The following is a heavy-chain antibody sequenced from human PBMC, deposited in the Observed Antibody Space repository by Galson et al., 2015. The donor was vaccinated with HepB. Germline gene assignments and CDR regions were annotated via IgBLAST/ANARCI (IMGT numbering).Heavy chain of an antibody. CDR3: ARQYYYDSSGYLDY. V-gene: IGHV1-69*06. CDR1: GYTFTGYY. Sequence: SVKVSCKASGYTFTGYYMHWVRQAPGQGLEWMGGIIPIFGTANYAQKFQGRVTITADKSTSTAYMELSSLRSEDTAVYYCARQYYYDSSGYLDYWGQGTLVTVSS. CDR2: IIPIFGTA. D-gene: IGHD3-22*01. J-gene: IGHJ4*02.